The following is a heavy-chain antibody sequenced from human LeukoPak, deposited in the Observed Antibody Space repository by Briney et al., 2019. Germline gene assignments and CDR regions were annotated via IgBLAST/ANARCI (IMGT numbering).Heavy chain of an antibody. Sequence: GGSLRLSCAASGFTFSSYNMNWVRQAPGKGLEWVSSIGSSSSYIYYADSVKGRFTISRDNAKNPLYLQMNSLRAEDTAVYYCARSRDGYYFDYWGRGTLVTVSS. V-gene: IGHV3-21*06. J-gene: IGHJ4*02. CDR3: ARSRDGYYFDY. CDR2: IGSSSSYI. D-gene: IGHD5-24*01. CDR1: GFTFSSYN.